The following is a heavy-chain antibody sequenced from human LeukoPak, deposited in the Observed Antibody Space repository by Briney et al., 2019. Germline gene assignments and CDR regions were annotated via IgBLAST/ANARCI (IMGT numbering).Heavy chain of an antibody. CDR2: INSDGSHT. D-gene: IGHD5/OR15-5a*01. CDR3: ARDDVVSRTGLGDS. J-gene: IGHJ4*02. Sequence: GGSLRLSCAASGFTFSNYWMQWVRQAPGKGLAWVSHINSDGSHTTYADSVKGRFTISRDNVENTVYLHMNTLRAEDTAVYYCARDDVVSRTGLGDSGGQGTLVTVSA. CDR1: GFTFSNYW. V-gene: IGHV3-74*01.